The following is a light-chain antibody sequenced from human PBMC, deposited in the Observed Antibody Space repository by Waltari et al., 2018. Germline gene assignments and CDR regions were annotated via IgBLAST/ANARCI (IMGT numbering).Light chain of an antibody. CDR2: GAS. J-gene: IGKJ1*01. CDR1: QSIGEY. Sequence: EVVMTQSPGTLSLSPGEGATLSCRASQSIGEYLAWYQQKPGQAPRVLVYGASTRATGLPPRFTGSGFGTDFTLTISSVQSEDSALYFCHQYSNWPQTFGQGTKVEIK. V-gene: IGKV3-15*01. CDR3: HQYSNWPQT.